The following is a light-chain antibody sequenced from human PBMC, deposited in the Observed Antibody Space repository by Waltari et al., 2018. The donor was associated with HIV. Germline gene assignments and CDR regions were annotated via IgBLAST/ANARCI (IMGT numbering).Light chain of an antibody. Sequence: EVVLTQSPATLSLSPGETATLSCRASQSISSNLAWYQQKPGQAPRLLIYTASNRATGIPDRFSGSGSGTDFTLTISSLEPEDFVVYYCQQRTGSPPTWTFGQGTKVEI. CDR1: QSISSN. CDR3: QQRTGSPPTWT. J-gene: IGKJ1*01. V-gene: IGKV3-11*01. CDR2: TAS.